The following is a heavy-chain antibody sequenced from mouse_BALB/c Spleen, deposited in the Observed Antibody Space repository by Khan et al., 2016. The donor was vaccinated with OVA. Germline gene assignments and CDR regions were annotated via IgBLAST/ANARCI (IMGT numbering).Heavy chain of an antibody. CDR3: GGGIDYDYVDY. CDR2: INPYNGDT. V-gene: IGHV1-37*01. Sequence: VQLKESGPELVKPGASVKISCKASGYSFTGYFMNWVKQSHGKSLEWIGRINPYNGDTFYNQKFKGKATLTVDKSSSTAHMELLSRTSEDSAVYYCGGGIDYDYVDYWGQGTTLTVSS. D-gene: IGHD2-4*01. J-gene: IGHJ2*01. CDR1: GYSFTGYF.